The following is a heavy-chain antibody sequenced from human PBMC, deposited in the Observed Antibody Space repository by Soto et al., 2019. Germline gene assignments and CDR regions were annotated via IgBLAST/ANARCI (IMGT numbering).Heavy chain of an antibody. CDR3: ARKAGYTDY. Sequence: PSETLSLTCTVSGGSVSSGSYYWSWIRQPPGKGLEWIGYIYYSGSTNYNPSLKSRVTISVDTSKNQFSLKLSSVTAADTAVYYCARKAGYTDYWGQGTLVTVSS. J-gene: IGHJ4*02. D-gene: IGHD6-13*01. CDR1: GGSVSSGSYY. CDR2: IYYSGST. V-gene: IGHV4-61*01.